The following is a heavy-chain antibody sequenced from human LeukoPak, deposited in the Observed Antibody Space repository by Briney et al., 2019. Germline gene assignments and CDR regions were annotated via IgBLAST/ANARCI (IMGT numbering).Heavy chain of an antibody. Sequence: PGGSLRLSCAASGFTVSSNYMSWVRQAPGKGLEWVSAISGSGGSTYYADSVKGRFTISRDNSRNTVSLQMNSLRPDDTALYYCAKGSYYRGSGSHSNFDYWGQGTRVTVSS. V-gene: IGHV3-23*01. CDR3: AKGSYYRGSGSHSNFDY. J-gene: IGHJ4*02. CDR2: ISGSGGST. D-gene: IGHD3-10*01. CDR1: GFTVSSNY.